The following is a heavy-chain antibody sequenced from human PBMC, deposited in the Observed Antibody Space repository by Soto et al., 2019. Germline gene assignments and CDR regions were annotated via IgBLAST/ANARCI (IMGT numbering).Heavy chain of an antibody. D-gene: IGHD2-8*01. CDR2: ISYDGSKK. V-gene: IGHV3-30*18. Sequence: QARLVESGGGVVQPGRSLRLSCGASGLTFSAYGMHWVRQAPGKGLEWVATISYDGSKKYFGDSVKGRFTISRDNSKSTLYLEMNSLRPEDTAVYYCAKASHCNKGRCSLGLIGAPAFDIWGQGTMVTVSS. J-gene: IGHJ3*02. CDR1: GLTFSAYG. CDR3: AKASHCNKGRCSLGLIGAPAFDI.